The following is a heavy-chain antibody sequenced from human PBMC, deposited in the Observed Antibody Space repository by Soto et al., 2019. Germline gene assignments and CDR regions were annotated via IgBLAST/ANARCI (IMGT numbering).Heavy chain of an antibody. V-gene: IGHV4-30-4*01. D-gene: IGHD3-16*01. CDR3: PRLPGRMINPFDI. CDR2: IYYSGST. CDR1: GGSISSGDYY. Sequence: QVQLQESGPGLVKPSQTLSLTCTVSGGSISSGDYYWSWIRQPPGKGLEWIGYIYYSGSTYYNPSLKSRVTISVDPSKTQIPLKRSSVTAADTAVYYWPRLPGRMINPFDIWGQGTMATVSS. J-gene: IGHJ3*02.